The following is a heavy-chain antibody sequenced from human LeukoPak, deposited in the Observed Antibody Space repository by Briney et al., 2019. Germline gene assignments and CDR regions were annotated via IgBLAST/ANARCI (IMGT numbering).Heavy chain of an antibody. D-gene: IGHD2-2*01. V-gene: IGHV3-23*01. CDR1: GFTFSSYV. J-gene: IGHJ4*02. Sequence: GGSLRLSCTASGFTFSSYVMSWVRQAPGKGLEWVSAVSSSGGSTHYADSVKGRFTTSRDNSKNTLYLQMNSLRAEDTAVYYCAKDVSTVVPAAHFDYWGQGTLVTVSS. CDR3: AKDVSTVVPAAHFDY. CDR2: VSSSGGST.